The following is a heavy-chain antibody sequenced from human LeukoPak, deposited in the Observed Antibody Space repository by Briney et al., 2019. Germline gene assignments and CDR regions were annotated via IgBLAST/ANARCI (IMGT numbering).Heavy chain of an antibody. CDR1: GYTFSRYI. CDR2: ISPSACNT. J-gene: IGHJ4*02. D-gene: IGHD3-3*02. Sequence: ASVNVSCKTSGYTFSRYIISWVRQAPGQGLEWMGWISPSACNTDYAQKLQGRVTMTADTSTSTAYMEVRDLRSDDSALYYCARDHFTGRWGPTSLHYWGQGTLITVSS. CDR3: ARDHFTGRWGPTSLHY. V-gene: IGHV1-18*01.